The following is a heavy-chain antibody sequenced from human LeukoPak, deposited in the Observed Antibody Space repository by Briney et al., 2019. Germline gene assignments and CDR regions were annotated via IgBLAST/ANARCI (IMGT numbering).Heavy chain of an antibody. CDR1: GFTFSSYA. D-gene: IGHD3-3*01. J-gene: IGHJ3*02. CDR2: FSEAGDTT. Sequence: GGSLRLSCAASGFTFSSYAMSWVRQAPGKGLEWVSTFSEAGDTTYYADSVKGRFTISRDNSKNTLFLQMNSLRAEDTALYFCAKDGYTIFGVVSAFDIWGQGTMVTVSS. V-gene: IGHV3-23*01. CDR3: AKDGYTIFGVVSAFDI.